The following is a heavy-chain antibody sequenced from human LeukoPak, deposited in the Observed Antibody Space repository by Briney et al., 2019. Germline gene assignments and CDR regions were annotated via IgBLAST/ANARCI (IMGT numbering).Heavy chain of an antibody. D-gene: IGHD6-19*01. V-gene: IGHV4-38-2*02. Sequence: SETLSLTCTVSGYSISSPYYWGWIRQPPGKGLEWIGSMYHSGSTYYNPSLKSRVTISVDTSKNQFSLKLSSVTAADTAVYYCARGSSGMDYFDYWGQGTLVTVSS. CDR2: MYHSGST. CDR3: ARGSSGMDYFDY. J-gene: IGHJ4*02. CDR1: GYSISSPYY.